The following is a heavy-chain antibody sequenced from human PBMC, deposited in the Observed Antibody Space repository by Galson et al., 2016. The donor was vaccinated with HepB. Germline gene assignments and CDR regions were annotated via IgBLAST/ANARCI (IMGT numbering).Heavy chain of an antibody. V-gene: IGHV4-39*01. CDR3: AREAMLHGAALFDY. D-gene: IGHD3-16*01. Sequence: YYTGSPFYNPALRSRVSISVDTSKNQLSLQLSFVSAADTAVYHCAREAMLHGAALFDYWGLGILVTVSS. CDR2: YYTGSP. J-gene: IGHJ4*02.